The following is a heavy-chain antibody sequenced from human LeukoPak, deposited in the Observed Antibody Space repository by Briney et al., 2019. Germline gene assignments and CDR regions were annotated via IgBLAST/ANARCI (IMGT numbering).Heavy chain of an antibody. D-gene: IGHD4-23*01. Sequence: ASVKVSCKASGYTFTSYYMHWVRQAPGQGLEWMGIINPTGGSTIYAQKFQGRVTMTRDTSTSTVYMELSSLRSEDTAVYYCARVRYGGWGWFDPWGQGTLVTVS. V-gene: IGHV1-46*01. J-gene: IGHJ5*02. CDR2: INPTGGST. CDR3: ARVRYGGWGWFDP. CDR1: GYTFTSYY.